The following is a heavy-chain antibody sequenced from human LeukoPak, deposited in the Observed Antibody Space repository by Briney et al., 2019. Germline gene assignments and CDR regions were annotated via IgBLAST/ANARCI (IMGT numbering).Heavy chain of an antibody. V-gene: IGHV3-23*01. CDR3: AKGRGTTVTAAANY. Sequence: PGGSLRLSCAAPGFTFSNYSMSWVRQAPGKGLEWVSTISGTGGTTYYADSVKGRFTISRDNSKNTLFLQFNSLRADDTAVYYCAKGRGTTVTAAANYWGQGTLVTVSS. D-gene: IGHD4-17*01. CDR1: GFTFSNYS. J-gene: IGHJ4*02. CDR2: ISGTGGTT.